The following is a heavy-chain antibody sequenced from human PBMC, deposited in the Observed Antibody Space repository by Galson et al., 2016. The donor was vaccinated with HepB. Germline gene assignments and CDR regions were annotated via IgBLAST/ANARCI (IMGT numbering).Heavy chain of an antibody. CDR2: SEASDYST. D-gene: IGHD3-3*02. CDR3: VRDSRTHFYDF. V-gene: IGHV3-72*01. Sequence: SEASDYSTDYAAAVKGRFTISRDDSKNSLFLQMNSLKTEDTALYFCVRDSRTHFYDFWGQGTQVTVSS. J-gene: IGHJ4*02.